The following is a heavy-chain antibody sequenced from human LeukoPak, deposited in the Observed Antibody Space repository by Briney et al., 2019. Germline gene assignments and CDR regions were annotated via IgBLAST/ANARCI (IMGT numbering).Heavy chain of an antibody. CDR3: ARTLYIASAPGGFDY. CDR1: GYTFTGHY. V-gene: IGHV1-2*02. CDR2: INPKNAAT. Sequence: ASVKVSCKASGYTFTGHYIHWVRQAPGQGLEWVGWINPKNAATNYAQKFQGRVTMTRDTSTGTVYMEVNALRSDDTAVYYCARTLYIASAPGGFDYWGQGTLVTVSS. D-gene: IGHD3-16*01. J-gene: IGHJ4*02.